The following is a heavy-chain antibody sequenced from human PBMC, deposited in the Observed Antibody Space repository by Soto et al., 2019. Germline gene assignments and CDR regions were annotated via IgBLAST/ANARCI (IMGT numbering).Heavy chain of an antibody. CDR2: ITITGDTT. V-gene: IGHV3-23*04. J-gene: IGHJ4*02. Sequence: EVQLVESEGGLVQPGGSLRLSCEASGFIFTTSDMSWVRQAPGKGLEWISSITITGDTTHYADSVKGRFTISRDNSRNRVYLQMNSRRVDATAVYYCAKGGGGDHGYWGQGTLVAVSS. CDR1: GFIFTTSD. CDR3: AKGGGGDHGY. D-gene: IGHD2-21*02.